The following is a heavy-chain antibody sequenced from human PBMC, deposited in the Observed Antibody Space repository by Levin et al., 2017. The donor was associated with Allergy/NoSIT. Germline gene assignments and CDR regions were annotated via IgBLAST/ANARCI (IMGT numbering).Heavy chain of an antibody. V-gene: IGHV3-48*04. D-gene: IGHD5-18*01. J-gene: IGHJ4*02. CDR1: GFTFSSYS. Sequence: GGSLRLSCAASGFTFSSYSMNWVRQAPGKGLEWVSYISSSSSTIYYADSVKGRFTISRDNAKNSLYLQMNSLRAEDTAVYYCARAIQLWLLGVGDYWGQGTLVTVSS. CDR2: ISSSSSTI. CDR3: ARAIQLWLLGVGDY.